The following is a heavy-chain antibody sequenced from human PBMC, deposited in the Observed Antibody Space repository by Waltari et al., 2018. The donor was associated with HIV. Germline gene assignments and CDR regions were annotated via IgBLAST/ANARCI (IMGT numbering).Heavy chain of an antibody. D-gene: IGHD2-21*02. CDR2: IRYDGSNK. J-gene: IGHJ4*02. CDR1: GFTFSSYG. CDR3: VKVGGIYGGNSHFDY. V-gene: IGHV3-30*02. Sequence: QVQLVESGGGVVQPGGSLRLSCAASGFTFSSYGMHWVRQAPGKGLEWVAFIRYDGSNKYYADSVKGRFTISRDNSKNTLYLQMNSLRAEDTAVYYCVKVGGIYGGNSHFDYWGQGTLVTVSS.